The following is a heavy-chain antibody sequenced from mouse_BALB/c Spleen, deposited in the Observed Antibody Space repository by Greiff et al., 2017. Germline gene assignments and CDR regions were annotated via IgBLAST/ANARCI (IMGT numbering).Heavy chain of an antibody. V-gene: IGHV5-9-3*01. J-gene: IGHJ2*01. CDR3: ARSDYGY. Sequence: EVQLVESGGGLVKPGGSLKLSCAASGFTFSSYAMSWVRQTPEKRLEWVATISSGGSYTYYPDSVKGRFTISRDNAKNTLYLQMSSLRSEDTAIYYCARSDYGYWGQGTTLTVSS. CDR1: GFTFSSYA. D-gene: IGHD2-4*01. CDR2: ISSGGSYT.